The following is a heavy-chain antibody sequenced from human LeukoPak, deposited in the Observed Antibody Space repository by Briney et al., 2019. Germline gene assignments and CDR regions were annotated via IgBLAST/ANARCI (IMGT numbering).Heavy chain of an antibody. CDR3: ARDLLVGYCSSTSCFNFDY. CDR2: INPSGGST. Sequence: GASVKVSCKASGYTFTSYYMHWLRQAPGQGLEWMGIINPSGGSTSYAQKFQGRVTMTRDTSTSTVYMELSSLRSADTAVYYCARDLLVGYCSSTSCFNFDYWGQGTLVTVSS. CDR1: GYTFTSYY. V-gene: IGHV1-46*01. J-gene: IGHJ4*02. D-gene: IGHD2-2*01.